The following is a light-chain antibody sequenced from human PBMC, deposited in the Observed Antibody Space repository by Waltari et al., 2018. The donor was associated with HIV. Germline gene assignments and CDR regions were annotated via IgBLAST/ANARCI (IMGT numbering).Light chain of an antibody. Sequence: IVMTQSPATLSVSPGERATLPCRASQSVSSNLAWYQQKPGQAPRRLIYGASTRATGIPARFSGSGSGTEFTLTISSLQSEDFAVYYCQQYNNWPPWTFGQGTKVEIK. CDR2: GAS. J-gene: IGKJ1*01. CDR1: QSVSSN. V-gene: IGKV3-15*01. CDR3: QQYNNWPPWT.